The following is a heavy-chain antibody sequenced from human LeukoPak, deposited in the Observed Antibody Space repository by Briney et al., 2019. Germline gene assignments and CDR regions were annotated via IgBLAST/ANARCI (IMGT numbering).Heavy chain of an antibody. CDR3: ARVAEVDGYHPGVFDY. CDR1: GGTFSSYA. J-gene: IGHJ4*02. CDR2: IIPIFGTA. Sequence: VASVKVSFTASGGTFSSYAISWVRQAPGQGLEWMGGIIPIFGTANYAQKFQGRVTITADESTSTAYMELSSLRSEDTAVYYCARVAEVDGYHPGVFDYWGQGTLVTVSS. V-gene: IGHV1-69*13. D-gene: IGHD5-24*01.